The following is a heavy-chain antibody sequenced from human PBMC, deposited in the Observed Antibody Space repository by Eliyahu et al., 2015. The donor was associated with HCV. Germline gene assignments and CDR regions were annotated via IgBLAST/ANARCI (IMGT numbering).Heavy chain of an antibody. CDR3: AIANHYGDYYWFDP. V-gene: IGHV4-31*03. CDR1: GGSISXGGYY. CDR2: IYYSGST. J-gene: IGHJ5*02. Sequence: QVQLQESGPGLVKPSQTLSLTCTVSGGSISXGGYYWSWIRQHPGKGLEWIGYIYYSGSTYYNPSLKSRVTISVDTSKNQFSLKLSSVTAADTAVYYCAIANHYGDYYWFDPWGQGTLVTVSS. D-gene: IGHD4-17*01.